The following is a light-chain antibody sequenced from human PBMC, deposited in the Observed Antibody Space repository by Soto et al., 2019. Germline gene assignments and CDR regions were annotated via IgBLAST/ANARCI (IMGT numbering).Light chain of an antibody. Sequence: EIVMTQSPVTLSVSPGERVTLSCRASQSVNSNLAWYQQKPGQAPRLLIYGASTRATGIPARFSGSGSGTEFTLTISSLQSGDFAIYYCQQDDNWPQTFGQGTKLEIK. J-gene: IGKJ1*01. CDR1: QSVNSN. V-gene: IGKV3-15*01. CDR3: QQDDNWPQT. CDR2: GAS.